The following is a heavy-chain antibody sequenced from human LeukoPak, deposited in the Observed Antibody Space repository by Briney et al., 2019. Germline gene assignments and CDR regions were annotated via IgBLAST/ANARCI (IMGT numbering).Heavy chain of an antibody. Sequence: SETLSLTCTVSGDSISSYYWSWIRQPPGKGLEWNGYIYYSGSTNYNPSLKSRVTISVDTSKNQFSLRLSSVTAADTAVYYCARSPLGIAAAGTDYWGQGTLVTVSS. D-gene: IGHD6-13*01. V-gene: IGHV4-59*01. J-gene: IGHJ4*02. CDR1: GDSISSYY. CDR2: IYYSGST. CDR3: ARSPLGIAAAGTDY.